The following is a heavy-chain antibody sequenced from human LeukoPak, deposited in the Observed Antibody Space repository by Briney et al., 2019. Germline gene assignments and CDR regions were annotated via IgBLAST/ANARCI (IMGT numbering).Heavy chain of an antibody. CDR1: GGSMTGNY. D-gene: IGHD6-19*01. V-gene: IGHV4-59*01. CDR2: IYYSGST. J-gene: IGHJ4*02. CDR3: AGGGWYEDS. Sequence: SETLSLTCTVSGGSMTGNYWSWIRQPPGKGLEWIGYIYYSGSTNYNPSLKSRVTISVDTSKNQFSLRLSSVTAADTAVYYCAGGGWYEDSWGQGTLVTVSS.